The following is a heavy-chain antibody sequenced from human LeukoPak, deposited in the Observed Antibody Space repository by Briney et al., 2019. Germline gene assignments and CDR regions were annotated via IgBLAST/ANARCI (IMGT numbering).Heavy chain of an antibody. CDR1: GYSFTRYW. D-gene: IGHD6-19*01. J-gene: IGHJ4*02. V-gene: IGHV5-10-1*01. CDR2: IDPGDSYT. CDR3: ARHYSRGSDFDY. Sequence: GESLEISCKGSGYSFTRYWISWVRQMPGKGLEWMGRIDPGDSYTNYSPSFQGHVTISADKSISTAYLQWSSLKASDTAMYYCARHYSRGSDFDYWGQGTLVTVSS.